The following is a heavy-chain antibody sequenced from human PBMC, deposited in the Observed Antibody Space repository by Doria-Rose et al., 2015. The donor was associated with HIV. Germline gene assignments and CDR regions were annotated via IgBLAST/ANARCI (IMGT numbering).Heavy chain of an antibody. V-gene: IGHV4-39*07. CDR3: VMMPHY. Sequence: YWGWIRQPPGKGLEWIGSYYSSGRTYYNPSLKSRVTISADTSKNQFSLNLSSLTAADTAVYYCVMMPHYWGQGTRVTVSS. D-gene: IGHD3-16*01. CDR2: YYSSGRT. CDR1: Y. J-gene: IGHJ4*02.